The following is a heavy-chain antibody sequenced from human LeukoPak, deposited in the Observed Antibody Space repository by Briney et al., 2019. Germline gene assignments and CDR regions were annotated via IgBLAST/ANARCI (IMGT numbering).Heavy chain of an antibody. CDR1: GGSFSGYC. CDR3: ARLIAARPDLYYYYGMDV. D-gene: IGHD6-6*01. V-gene: IGHV4-34*01. J-gene: IGHJ6*02. CDR2: INHSGST. Sequence: SETLSLTCAVYGGSFSGYCWSWIRQPPGKGLEWIGEINHSGSTNYNPSLKSRVTISVDTSKNQFSLKLSSVTAADTAVYYCARLIAARPDLYYYYGMDVWGQGTTVTVSS.